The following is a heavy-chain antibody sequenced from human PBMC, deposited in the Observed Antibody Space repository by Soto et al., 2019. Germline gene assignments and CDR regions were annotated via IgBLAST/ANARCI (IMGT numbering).Heavy chain of an antibody. Sequence: GESLKISCKGSGYSFTSYWISWVRQMPGKGLEWMGRIDPSDSYTNYSPSFQGHVTISADKSIGTAYLQWSSLKASDTAMYYCASSPQGTSCYSCPEYYYYYGMDVWGQGTTVTVSS. J-gene: IGHJ6*02. CDR2: IDPSDSYT. V-gene: IGHV5-10-1*01. D-gene: IGHD2-2*02. CDR3: ASSPQGTSCYSCPEYYYYYGMDV. CDR1: GYSFTSYW.